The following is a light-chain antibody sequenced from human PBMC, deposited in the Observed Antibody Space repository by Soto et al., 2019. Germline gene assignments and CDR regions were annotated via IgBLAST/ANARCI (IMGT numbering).Light chain of an antibody. Sequence: EIVMTQSPATLSVSPGERATLSCGSSQSVSSNYLAWYQQRPGQAPRLLIYGASSRATGIPDRFSGSGSGTDFTLTISRLEPEDFAVYYCQQSGSSPRTFGQGTKVDIK. J-gene: IGKJ1*01. V-gene: IGKV3-20*01. CDR1: QSVSSNY. CDR3: QQSGSSPRT. CDR2: GAS.